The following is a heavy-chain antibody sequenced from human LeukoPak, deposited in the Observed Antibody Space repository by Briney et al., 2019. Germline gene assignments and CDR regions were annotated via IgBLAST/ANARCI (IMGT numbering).Heavy chain of an antibody. D-gene: IGHD4-17*01. V-gene: IGHV3-48*02. CDR3: ATDPTVTTSYFQH. J-gene: IGHJ1*01. CDR2: ISDGSRTM. CDR1: GFSFGTYS. Sequence: GSLRLSCAASGFSFGTYSMNWVRQAPGKGLEWISSISDGSRTMYYADSVKGRFTISRDNAKNSLYLQMNSLRDEDTAVYYCATDPTVTTSYFQHWGQGTLVTVSS.